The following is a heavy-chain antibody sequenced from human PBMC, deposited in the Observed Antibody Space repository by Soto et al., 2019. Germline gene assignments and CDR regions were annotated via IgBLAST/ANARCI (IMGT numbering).Heavy chain of an antibody. CDR1: GFTFSTFD. D-gene: IGHD6-19*01. CDR3: VKGGWLDW. V-gene: IGHV3-23*01. J-gene: IGHJ4*01. Sequence: GGSLRPSCVASGFTFSTFDMSWVRQAPGKGLQWVSILRGTGDSAFYADSVKGRFTISRDISKNTLYVQMDSLRVEDRALYYCVKGGWLDWWVPGTLVTGSS. CDR2: LRGTGDSA.